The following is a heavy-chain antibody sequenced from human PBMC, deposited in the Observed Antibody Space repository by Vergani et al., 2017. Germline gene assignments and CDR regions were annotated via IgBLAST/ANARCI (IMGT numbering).Heavy chain of an antibody. CDR2: INHSGST. CDR3: ARGGYCSGGSCYSAKNLLYYFDY. J-gene: IGHJ4*02. Sequence: QVQLQQWGAGLLKPSETLSLTCAVYGGSFSGYYWSWIRQPPGKGLEWIGEINHSGSTNYNPSLKSRVTISVDTSKKQFSRKLSSVTAADTAVYYCARGGYCSGGSCYSAKNLLYYFDYWGQGTLVTVSS. D-gene: IGHD2-15*01. V-gene: IGHV4-34*01. CDR1: GGSFSGYY.